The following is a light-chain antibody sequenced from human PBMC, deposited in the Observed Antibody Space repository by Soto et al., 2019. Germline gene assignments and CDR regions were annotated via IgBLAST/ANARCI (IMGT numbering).Light chain of an antibody. CDR1: QDIKNY. CDR2: DAS. Sequence: IQMTQSPSSLSAAVGDRVTITCQASQDIKNYLIRYQQKPGKAPKLLIYDASSLGTGVSSRFSGSGSGTYFTITISSLQPEDIATYYCQQFDSVPCTFGQGTKLEIK. J-gene: IGKJ2*02. V-gene: IGKV1-33*01. CDR3: QQFDSVPCT.